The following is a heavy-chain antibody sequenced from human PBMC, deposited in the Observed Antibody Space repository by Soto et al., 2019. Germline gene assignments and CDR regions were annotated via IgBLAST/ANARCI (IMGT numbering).Heavy chain of an antibody. Sequence: TLSLSCTVSGGSISSGGYYWSWILHHPGKVLEWIGYIYYSGSTYYNPSLKSRVTISVDTSKNQFSLKLSSVTAADTAVYYCARVPYYYDSSGYMRYYFDYWGQGTLVTVSS. CDR1: GGSISSGGYY. J-gene: IGHJ4*02. CDR3: ARVPYYYDSSGYMRYYFDY. V-gene: IGHV4-31*03. CDR2: IYYSGST. D-gene: IGHD3-22*01.